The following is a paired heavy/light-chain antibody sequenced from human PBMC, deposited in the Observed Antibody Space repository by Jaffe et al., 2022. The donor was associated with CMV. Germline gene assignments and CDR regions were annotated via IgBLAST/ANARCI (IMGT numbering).Light chain of an antibody. J-gene: IGLJ2*01. CDR3: QAWDSNTAV. V-gene: IGLV3-1*01. CDR1: KLGNEN. CDR2: QNA. Sequence: SYDLTQPPSVSVSPGQTASITCSGHKLGNENGCWYQQRPGQSPVLLIYQNARRPSGIPERFSGSISGNTATLTISGTQAMDEADYYCQAWDSNTAVFGGGTKLTVL.
Heavy chain of an antibody. CDR3: TRDYGDVEY. V-gene: IGHV3-49*05. CDR2: IRSEGFGGTT. J-gene: IGHJ4*02. Sequence: EVQLVESGGGLVKPGRSLRLSCTASGFTFDAYPMSWFRQAPGKGLEWVGFIRSEGFGGTTEYAASVKGRFTISRDDSRRIAYLQMNSLRTEDTAVYYCTRDYGDVEYWGQGILVTVSS. D-gene: IGHD4-17*01. CDR1: GFTFDAYP.